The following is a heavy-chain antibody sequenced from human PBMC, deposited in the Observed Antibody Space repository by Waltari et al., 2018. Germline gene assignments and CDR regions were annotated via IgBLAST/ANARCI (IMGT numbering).Heavy chain of an antibody. Sequence: EGQLVESGGGLVKPGGSLRLSCVASGFSFSDAWMNWVHQAPGKGLEWVGRIKRQSDGGTTGYATPVKGRFIISRDDSKNTLSLQMNSLKTEDTAVYYCTTGRDEIWGQGSLVTVSS. V-gene: IGHV3-15*07. CDR2: IKRQSDGGTT. J-gene: IGHJ4*02. CDR3: TTGRDEI. CDR1: GFSFSDAW.